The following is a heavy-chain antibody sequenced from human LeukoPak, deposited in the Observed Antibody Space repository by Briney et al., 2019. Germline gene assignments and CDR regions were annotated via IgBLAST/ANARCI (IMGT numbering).Heavy chain of an antibody. Sequence: PGGSLRLSCAASGFTFSSYGMNWVRQAPGKGLEWVANIKQDGSEKYYVDSVKGRFTISRDNAKNSLYLQMNSLRAEDTAVYYCVYSGDYEKGYWGQGTLVTVSS. CDR2: IKQDGSEK. CDR1: GFTFSSYG. V-gene: IGHV3-7*01. J-gene: IGHJ4*02. CDR3: VYSGDYEKGY. D-gene: IGHD4-17*01.